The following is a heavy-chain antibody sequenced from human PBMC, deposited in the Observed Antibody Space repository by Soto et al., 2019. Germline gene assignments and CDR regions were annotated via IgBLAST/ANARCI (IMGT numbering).Heavy chain of an antibody. D-gene: IGHD6-13*01. V-gene: IGHV3-7*01. J-gene: IGHJ5*02. CDR3: ARVFIFPESFYSSSWYLAGWFDP. Sequence: GGSLRLSCAASGFTFSSYWMSWVRQAPGKGLEWVANIKQDGSEKYYVDSVKGRFTISRDNAKNSLYLQMNSLRAEDTAGYYCARVFIFPESFYSSSWYLAGWFDPWGQGTLVTVSS. CDR2: IKQDGSEK. CDR1: GFTFSSYW.